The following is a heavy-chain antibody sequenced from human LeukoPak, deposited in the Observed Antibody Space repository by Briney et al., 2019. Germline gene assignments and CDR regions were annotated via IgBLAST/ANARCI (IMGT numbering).Heavy chain of an antibody. D-gene: IGHD6-13*01. CDR2: ISGSGGSS. Sequence: GGSLRLSCAASGFTFSSHALSWVRQAPGKGLEWVSAISGSGGSSYYADSVKGRFTISRDNSKTTLYLQMNSLRAEDTALYYCAKDRAATGVFDYWGQGTLVTVSS. CDR3: AKDRAATGVFDY. J-gene: IGHJ4*02. CDR1: GFTFSSHA. V-gene: IGHV3-23*01.